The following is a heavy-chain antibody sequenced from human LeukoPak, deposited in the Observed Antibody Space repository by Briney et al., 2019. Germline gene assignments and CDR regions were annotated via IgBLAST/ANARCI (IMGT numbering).Heavy chain of an antibody. CDR2: IKQDGSEK. CDR1: GFTFSSYW. J-gene: IGHJ5*02. Sequence: GGSLRLSCAAAGFTFSSYWMSWVRQAPGKGLEWVATIKQDGSEKYYVDSVKGRFTISRDNAKNSLYLQMNSLRDEDTAVYYCAREPHHLCGSGRCWFDPWGQGTLVSVSS. CDR3: AREPHHLCGSGRCWFDP. V-gene: IGHV3-7*01. D-gene: IGHD3-10*01.